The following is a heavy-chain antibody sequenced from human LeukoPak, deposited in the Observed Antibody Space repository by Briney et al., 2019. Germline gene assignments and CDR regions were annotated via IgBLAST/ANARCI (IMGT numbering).Heavy chain of an antibody. CDR1: GFTFSGYS. CDR3: ARLVTMVREFDH. V-gene: IGHV3-48*02. CDR2: ISSSSSTI. J-gene: IGHJ4*02. Sequence: GGSLRLSCAASGFTFSGYSMNWVRRAPGKGLEWVSYISSSSSTIYYADSVKGRFTISRDNAKNSLYLQMNSLRDEDTAVYYCARLVTMVREFDHWGQGTLVTVSS. D-gene: IGHD3-10*01.